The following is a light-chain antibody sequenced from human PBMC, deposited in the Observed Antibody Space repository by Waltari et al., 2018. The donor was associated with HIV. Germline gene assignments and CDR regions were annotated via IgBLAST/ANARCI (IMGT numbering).Light chain of an antibody. CDR1: SGSVSTNYY. J-gene: IGLJ3*02. CDR3: VLYMGSGIWV. Sequence: QTVVTQEPSFSVSPGGTVTLTCGLSSGSVSTNYYPSWYQQTPGQAPRTLIYSTNTRSSGVPDRCSGSILGNKAALTITGAQAYDESDYYCVLYMGSGIWVFGGGTKLTVL. V-gene: IGLV8-61*01. CDR2: STN.